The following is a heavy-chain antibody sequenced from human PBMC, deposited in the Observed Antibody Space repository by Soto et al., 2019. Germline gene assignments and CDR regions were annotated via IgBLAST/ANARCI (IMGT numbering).Heavy chain of an antibody. V-gene: IGHV4-59*01. J-gene: IGHJ6*02. CDR1: RGSISYYY. CDR3: VRGWHCHGSGCRGELYYFQYCLDF. Sequence: SETLSLTCTVSRGSISYYYWSWIRQPPGKGLEWIGYMYYSGGTYYSPSLNSRVTISVDTSKNQFSLRLTSVTAADTAVYYCVRGWHCHGSGCRGELYYFQYCLDFWGQGTTGPAS. D-gene: IGHD2-8*01. CDR2: MYYSGGT.